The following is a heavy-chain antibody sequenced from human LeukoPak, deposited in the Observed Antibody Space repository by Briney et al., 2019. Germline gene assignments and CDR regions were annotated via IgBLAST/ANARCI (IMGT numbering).Heavy chain of an antibody. D-gene: IGHD5-18*01. J-gene: IGHJ6*02. CDR3: ARGRVDTVVSAPNFHYGMDV. CDR1: GFTFRAYT. Sequence: GGSLRLSCAASGFTFRAYTMTWVRQAPGKGLEWVSSISSSSTYISNVDSVKGRFTISRDNAKNSLYLQMNSLRAEDTAVYYCARGRVDTVVSAPNFHYGMDVWGQGTTVTVAS. CDR2: ISSSSTYI. V-gene: IGHV3-21*01.